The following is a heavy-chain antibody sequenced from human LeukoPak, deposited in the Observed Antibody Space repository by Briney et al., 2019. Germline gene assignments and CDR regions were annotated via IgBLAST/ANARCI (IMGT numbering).Heavy chain of an antibody. D-gene: IGHD3-22*01. CDR1: GFTVSSNY. V-gene: IGHV3-66*01. CDR2: IYSGGST. CDR3: ARGGSSGYYYYYGMDV. Sequence: GGSLRLSCAASGFTVSSNYMSWVRQAPGKRLEWVSVIYSGGSTYYADSVKGRFTISRDNSKNTLYLQMNSLRAEDTAVYYCARGGSSGYYYYYGMDVWGQGTTVTVSS. J-gene: IGHJ6*02.